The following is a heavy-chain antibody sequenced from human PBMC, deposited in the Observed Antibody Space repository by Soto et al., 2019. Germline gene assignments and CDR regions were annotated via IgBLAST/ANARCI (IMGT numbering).Heavy chain of an antibody. CDR2: IVVGSGNT. CDR3: AAGKERFGELYYYGMDV. D-gene: IGHD3-10*01. J-gene: IGHJ6*02. V-gene: IGHV1-58*02. Sequence: ASVKVSCKASGFTFTSSAMQWVRQARGQRLEGVGWIVVGSGNTNYGQKFQERVTITRDMSTSTAYMELSSLRSEDTAVYYGAAGKERFGELYYYGMDVWGQGTTVTVSS. CDR1: GFTFTSSA.